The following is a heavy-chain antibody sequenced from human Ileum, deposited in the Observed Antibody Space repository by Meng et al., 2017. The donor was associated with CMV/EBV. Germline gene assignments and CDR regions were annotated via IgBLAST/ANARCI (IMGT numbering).Heavy chain of an antibody. CDR3: AHFVGGYYPSRPDY. D-gene: IGHD1-26*01. CDR1: GFSPSTSGEG. CDR2: IYRGDDK. V-gene: IGHV2-5*02. J-gene: IGHJ4*02. Sequence: QITVKESGPTLVKPTQTLTLTCSFSGFSPSTSGEGVGWIRQPPGKALEWPALIYRGDDKRYSPSLNSRLTIAKDTSKNEVVLTLTNMGPIDTGTYYCAHFVGGYYPSRPDYWGQGTLVTVSS.